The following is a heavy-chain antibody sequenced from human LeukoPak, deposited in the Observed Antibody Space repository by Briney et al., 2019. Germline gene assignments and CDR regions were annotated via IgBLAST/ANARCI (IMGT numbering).Heavy chain of an antibody. Sequence: SETLSLTCTFSVGSIRTYYSSSIRQPPGKGLDWIAYIYHSGTTNYNPSLKSRVTISEDTSKNQVSLNLTSVTAADTAVYYCARQKYDYGGNHWYCDHWGRGTLVTVSS. CDR1: VGSIRTYY. J-gene: IGHJ2*01. CDR3: ARQKYDYGGNHWYCDH. V-gene: IGHV4-59*08. CDR2: IYHSGTT. D-gene: IGHD4-23*01.